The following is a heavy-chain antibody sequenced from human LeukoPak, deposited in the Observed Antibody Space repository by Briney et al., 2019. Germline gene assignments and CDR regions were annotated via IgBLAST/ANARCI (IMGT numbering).Heavy chain of an antibody. J-gene: IGHJ4*02. CDR3: ARAYYDFWSGQVGYFDY. V-gene: IGHV1-18*01. Sequence: ASVKVSCKASGYTFTSYGISWVRQAPGQGLEWMGWISAYNGNTNYAQKLQGRVTMTTDTSTSTAYMELRSLRSDDTAVYYCARAYYDFWSGQVGYFDYWGQGTLVTVSS. CDR2: ISAYNGNT. D-gene: IGHD3-3*01. CDR1: GYTFTSYG.